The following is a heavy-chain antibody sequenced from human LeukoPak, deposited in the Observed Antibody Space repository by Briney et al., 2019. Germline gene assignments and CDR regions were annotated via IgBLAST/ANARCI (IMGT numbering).Heavy chain of an antibody. V-gene: IGHV3-74*01. CDR1: VFTFSSYW. D-gene: IGHD3-22*01. CDR2: IKSDGST. Sequence: GGSLRLSCAASVFTFSSYWMHWGPQAPGKGLVWVSRIKSDGSTNYADSVKGRFTISRDNAKNTVSLQMNSLRAEDTGVYYCARAPSEIGGYYPEYFRHWGQGTLVTVSS. J-gene: IGHJ1*01. CDR3: ARAPSEIGGYYPEYFRH.